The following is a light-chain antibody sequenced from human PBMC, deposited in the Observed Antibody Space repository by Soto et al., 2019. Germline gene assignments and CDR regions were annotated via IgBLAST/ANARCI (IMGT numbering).Light chain of an antibody. J-gene: IGKJ1*01. CDR2: GAS. Sequence: DIQMTQSPPTLSASVGDGVTITCRASQSIRHYLAWYQQMPGKAPKLLIYGASTLQSGVPSRFSGSGSGTEFTLTISSLQPDDFGTYFCQHHNSYSQTFGQGTKV. CDR3: QHHNSYSQT. V-gene: IGKV1-5*01. CDR1: QSIRHY.